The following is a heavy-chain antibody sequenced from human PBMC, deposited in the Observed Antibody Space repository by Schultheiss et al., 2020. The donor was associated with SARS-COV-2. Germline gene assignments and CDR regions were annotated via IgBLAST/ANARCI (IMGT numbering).Heavy chain of an antibody. V-gene: IGHV3-30*18. Sequence: GGSLRLSCAASGFTFSSYGMHWVRQAPGKGLEWVAVISYDGSNKYYADSVKGRFTISRDNSKNTLYLQMNSLRAEDTAVYYCAKESGGSYRAFFDYWGQGTLVTVSS. CDR1: GFTFSSYG. J-gene: IGHJ4*02. CDR3: AKESGGSYRAFFDY. D-gene: IGHD1-26*01. CDR2: ISYDGSNK.